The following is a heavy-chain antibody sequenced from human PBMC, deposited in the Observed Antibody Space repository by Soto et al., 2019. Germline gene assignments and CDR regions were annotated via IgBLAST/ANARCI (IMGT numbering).Heavy chain of an antibody. Sequence: GGSLRLSCAASGFTFSSYGMHWVRQAPGKGLEWVAVIWYDGSNKYYADSVKGRFTISRDNSKNTLYLQMNSLRAEDTAVYYCARDQYSSSWYPSYYYYYGMDVWGQGTTVTVSS. CDR1: GFTFSSYG. V-gene: IGHV3-33*01. J-gene: IGHJ6*02. CDR2: IWYDGSNK. CDR3: ARDQYSSSWYPSYYYYYGMDV. D-gene: IGHD6-13*01.